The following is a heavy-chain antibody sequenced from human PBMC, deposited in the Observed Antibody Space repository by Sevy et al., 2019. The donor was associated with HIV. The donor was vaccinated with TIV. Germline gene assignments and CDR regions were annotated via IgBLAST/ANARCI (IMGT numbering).Heavy chain of an antibody. V-gene: IGHV3-11*06. D-gene: IGHD4-17*01. CDR2: ISSGSSYT. Sequence: GGSLRLSCAASGFTFSDYYMTWIRQSPGKGLQWISYISSGSSYTNYADSVKGRFTTSRDNAKNSLYLEIHTLRPEDTAVYYCARSRSNYADYYFDYWGQGTVVTVSS. J-gene: IGHJ4*02. CDR1: GFTFSDYY. CDR3: ARSRSNYADYYFDY.